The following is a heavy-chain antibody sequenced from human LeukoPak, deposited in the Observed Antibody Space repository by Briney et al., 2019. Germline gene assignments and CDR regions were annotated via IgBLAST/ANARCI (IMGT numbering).Heavy chain of an antibody. CDR3: ARGDPYGSGSYNPNWFDT. D-gene: IGHD3-10*01. CDR2: IYYSGST. V-gene: IGHV4-30-4*01. CDR1: GGSLSSGDYD. J-gene: IGHJ5*02. Sequence: PSETLSLTCTVSGGSLSSGDYDWSWIRQPPGKGLEWIVYIYYSGSTYYNPSLKSRVTISVDTSKNQFSLKLSSVTAADTAVYYCARGDPYGSGSYNPNWFDTWGQRNLVTVSS.